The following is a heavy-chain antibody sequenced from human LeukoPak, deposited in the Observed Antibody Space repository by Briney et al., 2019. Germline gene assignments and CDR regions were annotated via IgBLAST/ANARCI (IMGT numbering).Heavy chain of an antibody. J-gene: IGHJ4*02. CDR3: AKEGSGWFDGRYFDN. Sequence: GGSLRLSCEASEISFSTYAMSWVRQAPGRGPEWVAGISARAGSAYYRDSLKGRLTISRDNSKNTLYLQMNDLRPEDTARYYCAKEGSGWFDGRYFDNWGQGTLLTVSS. CDR1: EISFSTYA. V-gene: IGHV3-23*02. D-gene: IGHD6-19*01. CDR2: ISARAGSA.